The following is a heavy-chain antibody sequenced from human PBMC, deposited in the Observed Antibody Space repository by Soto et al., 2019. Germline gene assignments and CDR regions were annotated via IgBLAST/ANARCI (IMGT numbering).Heavy chain of an antibody. D-gene: IGHD2-2*02. Sequence: SLRLSCAASGFTFSSYGMHWVRQAPGKGLEWVAVIWYDGSNKYYADSVKGRFTISRDNSKNTLYLQMNSLRAEDTAVYYCARDSCSSTSCYIAAFDIWGQGTMVTVSS. J-gene: IGHJ3*02. V-gene: IGHV3-33*01. CDR2: IWYDGSNK. CDR1: GFTFSSYG. CDR3: ARDSCSSTSCYIAAFDI.